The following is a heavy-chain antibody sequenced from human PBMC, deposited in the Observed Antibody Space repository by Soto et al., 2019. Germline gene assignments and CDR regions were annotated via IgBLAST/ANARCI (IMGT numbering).Heavy chain of an antibody. Sequence: QVQLQESGPGLVKPSQTLSLTCTVSGGSISSGGYYWSWIRQHPGKGLEWIGYIYYSGSTYYNPSLKSRVTISVDTSKNQFSMKLSSVTAEDTAVYYCARERAVVVAATRDYYCYYYMDVWGKGTTVTVSS. CDR1: GGSISSGGYY. CDR2: IYYSGST. D-gene: IGHD2-15*01. J-gene: IGHJ6*03. CDR3: ARERAVVVAATRDYYCYYYMDV. V-gene: IGHV4-31*03.